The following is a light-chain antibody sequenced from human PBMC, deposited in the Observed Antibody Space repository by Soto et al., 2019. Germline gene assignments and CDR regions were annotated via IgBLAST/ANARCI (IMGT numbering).Light chain of an antibody. CDR3: QQRRNWPPAPLT. V-gene: IGKV3-11*01. J-gene: IGKJ4*01. CDR2: DAS. CDR1: QSVSSY. Sequence: EIVLTQSPATLSLSPGERATLSCRASQSVSSYLAWYQQKPGQAPRLLIYDASNRATGIPARFSGSGSGTIFTLTISILEPEDFAVYYCQQRRNWPPAPLTFGGGTKVDIK.